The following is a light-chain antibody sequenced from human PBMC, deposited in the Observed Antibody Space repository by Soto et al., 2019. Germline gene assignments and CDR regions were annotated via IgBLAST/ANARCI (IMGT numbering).Light chain of an antibody. CDR3: QQYKNWPPYT. Sequence: EIMMTQSPATLSVSPGERATLSCRASQSVSNSLAWYQQKPGQAPRLLISHASTRATGIPARFSGSGSGTEFTLTISSLQSEDSAVYYCQQYKNWPPYTFGQGTKLEIK. J-gene: IGKJ2*01. CDR2: HAS. V-gene: IGKV3-15*01. CDR1: QSVSNS.